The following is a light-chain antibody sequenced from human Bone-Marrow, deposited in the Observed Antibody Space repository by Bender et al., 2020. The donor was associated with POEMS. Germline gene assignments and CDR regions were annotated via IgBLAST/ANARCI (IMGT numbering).Light chain of an antibody. CDR3: QVWDSSTDLWV. V-gene: IGLV3-9*01. J-gene: IGLJ3*02. CDR2: SDS. CDR1: NMRNKN. Sequence: SYVLTQPPSVSVAPGQTARVTCGGINMRNKNVHWYQQKAGQAPVLVIYSDSNRPSGIPERLSGSNSGNTATLTISRAHAGDEADYYCQVWDSSTDLWVFGGGTKLTVL.